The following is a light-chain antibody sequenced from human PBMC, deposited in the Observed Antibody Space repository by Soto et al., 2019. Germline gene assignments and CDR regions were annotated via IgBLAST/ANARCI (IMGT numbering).Light chain of an antibody. CDR1: SSDVGGYDY. V-gene: IGLV2-14*01. CDR3: SSHTSGSTRV. Sequence: QSARTQPASVSGSPGQSSAISCTGTSSDVGGYDYVSWYQQHPDKAPKLMIYEVTKRPSGVSNRFSGSKSGNTASLTISGLQPEDEADYYCSSHTSGSTRVFGSGTKVTVL. J-gene: IGLJ1*01. CDR2: EVT.